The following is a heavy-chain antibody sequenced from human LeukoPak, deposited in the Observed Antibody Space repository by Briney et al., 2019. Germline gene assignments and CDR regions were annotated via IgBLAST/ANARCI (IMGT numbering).Heavy chain of an antibody. V-gene: IGHV4-4*07. Sequence: SETLSLTCTVSGGSISSYYWSWIRQPAGKGLEWIGRIYTSGSTNYNPSLKSRVTMSVDTSKNQFSLKLSSVTAADTAVYYCARGYDSSGHYFSGADYWGQGTLVTVSS. J-gene: IGHJ4*02. CDR3: ARGYDSSGHYFSGADY. D-gene: IGHD3-22*01. CDR1: GGSISSYY. CDR2: IYTSGST.